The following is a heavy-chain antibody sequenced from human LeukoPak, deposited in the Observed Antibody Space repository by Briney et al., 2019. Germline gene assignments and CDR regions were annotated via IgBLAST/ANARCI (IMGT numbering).Heavy chain of an antibody. CDR1: GGSISSGDYY. D-gene: IGHD3-10*01. J-gene: IGHJ5*02. CDR2: IYYSGST. Sequence: SETLSLTCTVSGGSISSGDYYWSWIRQPPGKGLEWIGYIYYSGSTYYNPSLKSRVTISVDTSKNQFSLKLSSVTAADTAVYYCARYYSDSGSYEVWFDPWGQGTLVTVSS. V-gene: IGHV4-30-4*01. CDR3: ARYYSDSGSYEVWFDP.